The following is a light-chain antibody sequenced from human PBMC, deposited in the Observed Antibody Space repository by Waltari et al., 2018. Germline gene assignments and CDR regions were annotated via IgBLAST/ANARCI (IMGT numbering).Light chain of an antibody. J-gene: IGKJ2*01. CDR1: QSVLYSSNNRNY. CDR3: QQYYSNPRT. Sequence: DIVMTQSPDSLAVSLGERATINCKSSQSVLYSSNNRNYFAWYQQKPGQPPKLLIYWASTRESGVPDRFSGSGSGTDVTLTISSLQAEDVAVYYCQQYYSNPRTFGQGTKLEIK. CDR2: WAS. V-gene: IGKV4-1*01.